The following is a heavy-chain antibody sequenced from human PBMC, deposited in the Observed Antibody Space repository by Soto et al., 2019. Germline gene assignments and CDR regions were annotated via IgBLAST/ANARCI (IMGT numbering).Heavy chain of an antibody. CDR2: IEGVGTGT. CDR1: GFTFTNYW. J-gene: IGHJ4*02. CDR3: TTVFED. V-gene: IGHV3-74*01. Sequence: EVQLVQSGGGSVQPGGSLRLSCAASGFTFTNYWMHWVRQVPGKGLVWVSRIEGVGTGTSYSDSVRGRFTISRDNAENMWYLQMNRRRAEDTAVYYCTTVFEDWGQGTLVTVSS.